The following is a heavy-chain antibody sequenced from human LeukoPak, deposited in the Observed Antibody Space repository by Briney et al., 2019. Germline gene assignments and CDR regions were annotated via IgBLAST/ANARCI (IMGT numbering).Heavy chain of an antibody. V-gene: IGHV1-18*01. Sequence: ASVKVSCRASGYTFTSYGISWVRQAPGQGLEWMGWISAYNGNTNYAQKLQGRVTMTTDTSTSTAYMELRSLRSDDTAVYYCARLVIDYYYYYYMDVWGKGTTVTVSS. J-gene: IGHJ6*03. CDR2: ISAYNGNT. D-gene: IGHD3-16*02. CDR3: ARLVIDYYYYYYMDV. CDR1: GYTFTSYG.